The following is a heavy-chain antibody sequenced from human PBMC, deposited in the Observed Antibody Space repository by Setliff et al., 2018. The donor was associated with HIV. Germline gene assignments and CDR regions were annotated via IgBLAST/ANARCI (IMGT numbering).Heavy chain of an antibody. D-gene: IGHD2-15*01. J-gene: IGHJ4*02. Sequence: PSETMSLTCSVSGGSITSHYWTWIRQPPGKGIEWIGVISYTGSPHYNRSLKSRVTMSLDTSKNQFSLTLSSVTAVDTAVYYCARFCRVGSCPDYWGQGALVTVSS. V-gene: IGHV4-59*11. CDR3: ARFCRVGSCPDY. CDR1: GGSITSHY. CDR2: ISYTGSP.